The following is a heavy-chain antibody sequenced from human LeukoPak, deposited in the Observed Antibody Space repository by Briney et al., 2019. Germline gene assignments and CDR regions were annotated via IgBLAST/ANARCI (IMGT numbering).Heavy chain of an antibody. D-gene: IGHD6-19*01. J-gene: IGHJ6*04. CDR1: GGTFSSYA. CDR2: IIPIFGTA. V-gene: IGHV1-69*06. CDR3: ARGRGRYSSAWYPYYYYGMDV. Sequence: GSSVKVSCKASGGTFSSYAISWVRQAPGQGLEWMGGIIPIFGTANYAQKFQGRVTITADKSTSTAYMELSSLRSEDTAVYYCARGRGRYSSAWYPYYYYGMDVWGKGTTVTVSS.